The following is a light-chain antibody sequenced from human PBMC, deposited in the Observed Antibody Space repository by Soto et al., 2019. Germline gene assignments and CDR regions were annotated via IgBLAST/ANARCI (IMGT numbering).Light chain of an antibody. V-gene: IGLV2-14*01. Sequence: QSALTQPASVSGSPGQSITISCTGSNSDIGAYNYVSWYQQHPGKAPRLIIFAVNDRPSGVSHRFSGSKSGNTASLTISGLQAEDEADYYCASYTTSHTRVFGGGTKLTVL. CDR1: NSDIGAYNY. J-gene: IGLJ3*02. CDR2: AVN. CDR3: ASYTTSHTRV.